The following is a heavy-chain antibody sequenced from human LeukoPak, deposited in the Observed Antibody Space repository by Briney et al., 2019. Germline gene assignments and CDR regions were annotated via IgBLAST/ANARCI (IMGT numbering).Heavy chain of an antibody. CDR2: ISYDGSNK. V-gene: IGHV3-30*14. CDR1: GFTFSSYA. CDR3: ARGGYSSSGYHFDY. D-gene: IGHD6-13*01. Sequence: PGGSLRLSCAASGFTFSSYAMHWVRQAPGKGLEWVAVISYDGSNKYYADSVKGRFTISRDNSKNTLFLQMNSLRAEDTAVYYCARGGYSSSGYHFDYWGQGTLVTVSS. J-gene: IGHJ4*02.